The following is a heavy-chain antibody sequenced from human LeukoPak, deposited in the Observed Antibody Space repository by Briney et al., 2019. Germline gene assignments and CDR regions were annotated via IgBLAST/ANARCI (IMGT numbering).Heavy chain of an antibody. V-gene: IGHV1-2*02. CDR1: GYTFTGYY. Sequence: ASVKVSCKASGYTFTGYYMHWVRQAPGQGLEWMGWINPDSGDTNSAQKFQGRVTMTRDTSISTAYMELSRLRSDDTAVYYCARGESGYDYDYFDYWGQGTLVTVSS. J-gene: IGHJ4*02. D-gene: IGHD5-12*01. CDR3: ARGESGYDYDYFDY. CDR2: INPDSGDT.